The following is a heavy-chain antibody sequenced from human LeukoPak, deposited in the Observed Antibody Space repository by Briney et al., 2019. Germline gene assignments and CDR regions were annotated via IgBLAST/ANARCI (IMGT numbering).Heavy chain of an antibody. CDR2: ISSNGSVE. CDR3: ARARGSYAFDY. J-gene: IGHJ4*02. CDR1: GFTFTEYY. V-gene: IGHV3-11*04. D-gene: IGHD1-26*01. Sequence: PGGSLRLSCAASGFTFTEYYMGWPRQVPGKGLEWVSHISSNGSVEYYADSVRGRVTISRDNAKNSLHLQLNRLGVEETAVYYCARARGSYAFDYWGQGTLVTVSS.